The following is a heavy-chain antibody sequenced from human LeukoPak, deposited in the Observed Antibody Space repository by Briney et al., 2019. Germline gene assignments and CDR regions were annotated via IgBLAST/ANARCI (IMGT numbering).Heavy chain of an antibody. Sequence: GGSLRLSCAASGFTFSSYEMNWVRQAPGKGLEWVSYISSSGSTIYYADSVKGRFTISRDNAKNSLYLQMNSLRAEDTAVYYCARGLYYYDSSGYYWYFDYWGQGTLVTVSS. CDR3: ARGLYYYDSSGYYWYFDY. CDR1: GFTFSSYE. D-gene: IGHD3-22*01. CDR2: ISSSGSTI. J-gene: IGHJ4*02. V-gene: IGHV3-48*03.